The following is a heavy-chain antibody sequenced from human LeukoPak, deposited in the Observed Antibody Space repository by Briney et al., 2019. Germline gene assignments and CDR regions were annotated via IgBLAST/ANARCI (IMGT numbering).Heavy chain of an antibody. V-gene: IGHV4-34*01. CDR3: ARRATVTTPGGCFDP. CDR1: GGLLRGYY. J-gene: IGHJ5*02. D-gene: IGHD4-17*01. Sequence: SETLSLTCVVYGGLLRGYYWRDIRHPTGRGVVWIGDINHSGSTNYHPSLKSRVTISVDTSKYQFSLRLSSVTAADTAVYYCARRATVTTPGGCFDPWGWGTRVTVTA. CDR2: INHSGST.